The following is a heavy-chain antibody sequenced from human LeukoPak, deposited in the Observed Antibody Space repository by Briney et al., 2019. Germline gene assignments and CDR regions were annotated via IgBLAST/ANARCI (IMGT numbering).Heavy chain of an antibody. CDR2: FDPEDGER. Sequence: ASVKVSCKVSGYSLTDLSLHWVRQAPGKGLEWMGGFDPEDGERIYAQKFQGRLSMTEDTSKDTGYMELRTMRSEDTALYYCAKSHGDYGLLDYWGQGTLVTVSS. J-gene: IGHJ4*02. CDR1: GYSLTDLS. CDR3: AKSHGDYGLLDY. D-gene: IGHD4-17*01. V-gene: IGHV1-24*01.